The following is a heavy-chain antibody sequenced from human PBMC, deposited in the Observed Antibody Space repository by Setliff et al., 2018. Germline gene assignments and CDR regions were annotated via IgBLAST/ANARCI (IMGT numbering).Heavy chain of an antibody. CDR3: ARGNYAYWYFDL. CDR1: GASLSSGTYY. Sequence: SETLSLTCTVSGASLSSGTYYWGWIRQPPGKGLEWIGRIYYRGDTYYSPSLKSRVTMSLDTSKNYFSLKLKSVTAADTAIYFCARGNYAYWYFDLWGRGTLVTVSS. V-gene: IGHV4-39*07. CDR2: IYYRGDT. D-gene: IGHD1-7*01. J-gene: IGHJ2*01.